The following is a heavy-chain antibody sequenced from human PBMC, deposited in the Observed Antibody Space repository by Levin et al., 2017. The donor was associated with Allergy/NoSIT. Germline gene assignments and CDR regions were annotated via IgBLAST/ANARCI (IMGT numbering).Heavy chain of an antibody. CDR2: IYYSGST. CDR3: ARVVGGYYYYFDY. Sequence: SETLSLTCTVSGGSISSSSYYWGWIRQPPGKGLEWIGSIYYSGSTYYNPSLKSRVTISVDTSKNQFSLKLSSVTAADTAVYYCARVVGGYYYYFDYWGQGTLVTVSS. D-gene: IGHD3-22*01. CDR1: GGSISSSSYY. V-gene: IGHV4-39*07. J-gene: IGHJ4*02.